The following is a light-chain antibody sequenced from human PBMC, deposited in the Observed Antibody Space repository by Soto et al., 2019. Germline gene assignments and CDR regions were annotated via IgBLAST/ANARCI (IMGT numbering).Light chain of an antibody. J-gene: IGKJ1*01. CDR1: QTIIRY. CDR2: AAS. CDR3: HQTFANPWT. Sequence: DIQMTPSPSSLSASVVDRVTITCRASQTIIRYLNWYQQKPGKAPKLLIFAASSLQSGVPSRFSGSGSGTDFTLTISSLQPEDIATYYCHQTFANPWTFAHGTKVDIK. V-gene: IGKV1-39*01.